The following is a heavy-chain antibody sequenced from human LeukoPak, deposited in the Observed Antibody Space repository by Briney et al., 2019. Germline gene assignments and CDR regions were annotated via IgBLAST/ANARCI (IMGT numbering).Heavy chain of an antibody. Sequence: GGSLRLSCAASGFTFSSYAMSWVRQAPGKGLEWVSAISGSGGSTYYADSVKGRFTISRDNSKNTLYLQMNSLRAEDTAVYYCAKAFYGYVWGSYRLSYYYYGMDVWGQGTTVTVSS. V-gene: IGHV3-23*01. D-gene: IGHD3-16*02. J-gene: IGHJ6*02. CDR3: AKAFYGYVWGSYRLSYYYYGMDV. CDR1: GFTFSSYA. CDR2: ISGSGGST.